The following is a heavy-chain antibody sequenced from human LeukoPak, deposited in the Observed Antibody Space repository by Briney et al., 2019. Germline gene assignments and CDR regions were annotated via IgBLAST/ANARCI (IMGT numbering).Heavy chain of an antibody. CDR1: GGSISTYY. V-gene: IGHV4-59*08. D-gene: IGHD6-19*01. J-gene: IGHJ4*02. Sequence: SETLSLTCTVSGGSISTYYWSWIRQPPGKGLEWIGYIYYSGSTNYNPSLKSRVTISVDTSTNQFSLKLSSVTAADTAVYYCAREYSSGWYGFFDDWGQGILVTVSS. CDR3: AREYSSGWYGFFDD. CDR2: IYYSGST.